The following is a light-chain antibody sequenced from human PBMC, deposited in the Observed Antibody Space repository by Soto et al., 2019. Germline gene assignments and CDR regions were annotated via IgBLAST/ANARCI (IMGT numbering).Light chain of an antibody. V-gene: IGLV2-8*01. CDR2: AVN. Sequence: QSVLTQPPSASGSPGQSVTISCTGTSSDVGGYTYVSWYQQHPGKAPKVMIYAVNKRPSGVPDRFSGSKSGNTTSLTVSGLQAEYEAEYYCSPLAGSDNPLVFGTGTKVTVL. J-gene: IGLJ1*01. CDR3: SPLAGSDNPLV. CDR1: SSDVGGYTY.